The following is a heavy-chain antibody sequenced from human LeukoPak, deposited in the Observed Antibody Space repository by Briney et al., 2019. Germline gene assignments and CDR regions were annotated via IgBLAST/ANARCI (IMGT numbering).Heavy chain of an antibody. D-gene: IGHD6-19*01. CDR3: AHRRIAVADFDY. CDR2: IYWNDDK. CDR1: GFSPTTRAVG. J-gene: IGHJ4*02. V-gene: IGHV2-5*01. Sequence: SGPTLVKPTQTLTLTCPFSGFSPTTRAVGVGWIRQPPGKALEWLALIYWNDDKRHSPSLKSRLTITKDTSKNQVVLTMTNMDPVDTATYYCAHRRIAVADFDYWGQGTLVTVSS.